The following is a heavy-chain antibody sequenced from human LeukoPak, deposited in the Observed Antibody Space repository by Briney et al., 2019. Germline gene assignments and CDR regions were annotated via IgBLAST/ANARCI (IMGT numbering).Heavy chain of an antibody. Sequence: SETLSLTCAVYGGSFSGYYWSWIRQPPGKGLEWIGEINHSGSTNYNPSLKSRVTISVDTSKNQFSLKLSSVAAADTAVYYCVAKAARPEYYGMDVWGQGTTVTVSS. J-gene: IGHJ6*02. CDR2: INHSGST. D-gene: IGHD6-6*01. CDR1: GGSFSGYY. V-gene: IGHV4-34*01. CDR3: VAKAARPEYYGMDV.